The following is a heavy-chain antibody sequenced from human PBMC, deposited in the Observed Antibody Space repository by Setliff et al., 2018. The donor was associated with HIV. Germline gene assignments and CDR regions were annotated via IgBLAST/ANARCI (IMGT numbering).Heavy chain of an antibody. Sequence: SVKVSCKASGGTFSSYAINWVRQAPGQGLEWMGGIIPMFGTLNFAQKFQGRVTITTDESTSTAYVELSSLRSEDAAVYYCARQNYDGNSWDIWGQGTMVTVSS. D-gene: IGHD5-12*01. CDR3: ARQNYDGNSWDI. J-gene: IGHJ3*02. CDR1: GGTFSSYA. V-gene: IGHV1-69*05. CDR2: IIPMFGTL.